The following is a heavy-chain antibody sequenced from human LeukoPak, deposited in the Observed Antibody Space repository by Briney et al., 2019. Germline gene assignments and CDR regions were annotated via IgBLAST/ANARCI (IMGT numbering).Heavy chain of an antibody. CDR3: ARLNSAANFLDH. D-gene: IGHD2-15*01. V-gene: IGHV1-18*01. CDR1: GYTFTSYG. CDR2: ISAYNGNT. J-gene: IGHJ4*02. Sequence: ASVKVSCKASGYTFTSYGISWVRQAPGQGLEWMGWISAYNGNTDYVQKVRGRVTMTADTSSSTAYMELRSLTSDDTAVYYCARLNSAANFLDHWGQGTLVTVSS.